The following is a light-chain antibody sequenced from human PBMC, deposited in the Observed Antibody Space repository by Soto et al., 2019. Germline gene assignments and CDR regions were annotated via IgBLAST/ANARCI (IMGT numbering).Light chain of an antibody. J-gene: IGLJ2*01. CDR1: SSDVGGYNY. CDR2: EVS. CDR3: SSYGGSNNVL. Sequence: QSALTQPTSASGSPGQSVTISCTGTSSDVGGYNYVSWYQQYPGKAPTLMIYEVSKRPSGVPDRFSGSKSGNTASLTVSGLQAEDEADYYCSSYGGSNNVLFGGGTKVTVL. V-gene: IGLV2-8*01.